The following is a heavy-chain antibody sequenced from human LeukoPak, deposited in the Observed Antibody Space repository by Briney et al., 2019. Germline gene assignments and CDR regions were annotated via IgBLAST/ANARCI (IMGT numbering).Heavy chain of an antibody. D-gene: IGHD3-10*01. CDR2: ISGSGGST. V-gene: IGHV3-23*01. J-gene: IGHJ4*02. CDR1: GFTFTSYA. CDR3: ATRITLARGVMLGGDY. Sequence: GGSLRLSCAASGFTFTSYAMNWVRQAPGKGLEWVSAISGSGGSTYYADSVKGRFTISKDNSKNTLYLQMNTLRAEDTAVYYCATRITLARGVMLGGDYWGQGTLVTVFS.